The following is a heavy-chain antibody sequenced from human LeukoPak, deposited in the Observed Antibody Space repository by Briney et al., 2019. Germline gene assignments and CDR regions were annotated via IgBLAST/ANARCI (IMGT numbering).Heavy chain of an antibody. CDR3: TRDLTLTGSIGY. J-gene: IGHJ4*02. D-gene: IGHD3-9*01. Sequence: SETLSLTCTVSGGSISRSSYNWGWIRQPPGKGLEWIGNVFYTGSTYYNPSLESRVIISVDTSKNQFSLKLNSLTAADTAVYYCTRDLTLTGSIGYWGQGTLVTVSS. V-gene: IGHV4-39*02. CDR2: VFYTGST. CDR1: GGSISRSSYN.